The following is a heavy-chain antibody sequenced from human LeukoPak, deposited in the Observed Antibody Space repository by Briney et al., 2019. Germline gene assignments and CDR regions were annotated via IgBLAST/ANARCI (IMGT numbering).Heavy chain of an antibody. Sequence: GGSLRLSCAASGFTFSSYEMNWVRQAPGKGLEWVSYISSSGSTIYYADSVKGRFTISRDNAKNSLYLQMNSLRAEDTAVYYCARGGSYLSAFDIWGQGTMVTVSS. CDR2: ISSSGSTI. D-gene: IGHD1-26*01. V-gene: IGHV3-48*03. J-gene: IGHJ3*02. CDR3: ARGGSYLSAFDI. CDR1: GFTFSSYE.